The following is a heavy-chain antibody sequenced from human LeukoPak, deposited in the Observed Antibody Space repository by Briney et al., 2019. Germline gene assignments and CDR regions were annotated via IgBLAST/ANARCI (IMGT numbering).Heavy chain of an antibody. D-gene: IGHD3/OR15-3a*01. Sequence: GASLLISCQGSGSIFTSHWISWVRQLPGKGLEWMGRIDPSDSYTNNSPSFQGHVTISTDKSISTAYLQWSSLTASDTAMYYCARHGLDGSADYWGQGTLVTVSS. CDR3: ARHGLDGSADY. CDR1: GSIFTSHW. CDR2: IDPSDSYT. J-gene: IGHJ4*02. V-gene: IGHV5-10-1*01.